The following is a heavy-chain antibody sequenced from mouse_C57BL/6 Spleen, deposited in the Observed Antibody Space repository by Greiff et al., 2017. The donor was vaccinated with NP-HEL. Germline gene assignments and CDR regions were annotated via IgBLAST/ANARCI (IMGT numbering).Heavy chain of an antibody. CDR2: IDPSDSYT. V-gene: IGHV1-50*01. CDR1: GYTFTSYW. Sequence: QVQLQQPGADLVKPGASVKLSCKASGYTFTSYWMQWVKQRPAQGLEWIGEIDPSDSYTNYNQKFKGKATLTVDTSSSTAYMQLSSLTSEDSAVYYCARGRELVYFDYWGQGTTLTVSS. J-gene: IGHJ2*01. D-gene: IGHD4-1*01. CDR3: ARGRELVYFDY.